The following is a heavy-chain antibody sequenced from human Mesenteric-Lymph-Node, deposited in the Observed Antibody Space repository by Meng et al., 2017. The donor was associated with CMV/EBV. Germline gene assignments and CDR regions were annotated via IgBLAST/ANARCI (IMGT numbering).Heavy chain of an antibody. D-gene: IGHD3-9*01. CDR3: ARDRLVIIGLYYYYYGMDV. CDR1: GFSVNDNH. V-gene: IGHV3-66*03. Sequence: GESLKISCAASGFSVNDNHMSWVRQAPGQGLEWVSVIYNIGTTSYADSVKGRFTISRDNSKNTLYLQMNSLRAEDTAVYYCARDRLVIIGLYYYYYGMDVWGQGTTVTVSS. J-gene: IGHJ6*02. CDR2: IYNIGTT.